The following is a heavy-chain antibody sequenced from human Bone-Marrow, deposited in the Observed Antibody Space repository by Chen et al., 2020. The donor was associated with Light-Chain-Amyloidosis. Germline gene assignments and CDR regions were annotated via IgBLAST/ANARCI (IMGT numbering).Heavy chain of an antibody. J-gene: IGHJ4*02. Sequence: KLEHSGPGFKKLGESLKICWNGSGYTFPNYWIGLVRQMPGKGLAWMGVSYPDDSDARYSPSFEGQLTISADKSTTTAYLQWRSLKDSDTAMYYCARRRDGYNFDYWGQGTLVTVSS. D-gene: IGHD5-12*01. V-gene: IGHV5-51*01. CDR3: ARRRDGYNFDY. CDR1: GYTFPNYW. CDR2: SYPDDSDA.